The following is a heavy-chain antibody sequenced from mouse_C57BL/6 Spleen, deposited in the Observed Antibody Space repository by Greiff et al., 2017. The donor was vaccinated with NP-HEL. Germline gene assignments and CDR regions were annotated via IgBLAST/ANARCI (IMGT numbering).Heavy chain of an antibody. Sequence: VQLQQSGPELVKPGASVKMSCKASGYTFTDYNMHWVKQSHGKSLEWIGYINPNNGGTSYNQKFKGKATLTVNKSSSTAYMELRSLTSEDSAVYYCARDDGYPWYFDVWGTGTTVTVSS. CDR2: INPNNGGT. CDR1: GYTFTDYN. J-gene: IGHJ1*03. CDR3: ARDDGYPWYFDV. D-gene: IGHD2-3*01. V-gene: IGHV1-22*01.